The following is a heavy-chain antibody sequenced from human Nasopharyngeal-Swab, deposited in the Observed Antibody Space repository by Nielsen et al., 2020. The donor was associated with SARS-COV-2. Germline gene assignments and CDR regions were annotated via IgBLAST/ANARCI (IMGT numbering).Heavy chain of an antibody. CDR1: GFPFSDYY. V-gene: IGHV3-53*01. CDR3: ARDLGGGYCTTTNCPGS. J-gene: IGHJ1*01. D-gene: IGHD2-2*01. CDR2: TEIGGTT. Sequence: GRSLRLSCTASGFPFSDYYMSWVRQAPGKGLEWVSVTEIGGTTHYADSVKGRFSISRDSSTNTLYLQMNNVRAEDTAVYYCARDLGGGYCTTTNCPGSWGQGTLVTVSS.